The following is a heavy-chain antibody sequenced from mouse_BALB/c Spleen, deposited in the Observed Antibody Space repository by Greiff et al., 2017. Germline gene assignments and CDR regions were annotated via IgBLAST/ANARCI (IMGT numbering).Heavy chain of an antibody. D-gene: IGHD4-1*01. CDR2: IWAGGST. J-gene: IGHJ2*01. CDR1: GFSLTSYG. V-gene: IGHV2-9*02. Sequence: VKVVESGPGLVAPSQSLSITCTVSGFSLTSYGVHWVRQPPGKGLEWLGVIWAGGSTNYNSALMSRLSISKDNSKSQVFLKMNSLQTDDTAMYYCARAGGTDYFDYWGQGTTLTVSS. CDR3: ARAGGTDYFDY.